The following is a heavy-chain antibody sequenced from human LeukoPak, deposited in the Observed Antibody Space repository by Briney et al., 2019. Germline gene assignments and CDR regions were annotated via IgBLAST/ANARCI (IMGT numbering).Heavy chain of an antibody. Sequence: GGTLRLSCAASGFTFSIFGMSWIRKAPGKGLERVSGITNGGEDTYYADSVKGRFTISRDNSKNTLFLQMNSLRAEDTAIYYCAKGTKGFDYWGQGTLVTVSS. CDR3: AKGTKGFDY. CDR2: ITNGGEDT. CDR1: GFTFSIFG. V-gene: IGHV3-23*01. J-gene: IGHJ4*02.